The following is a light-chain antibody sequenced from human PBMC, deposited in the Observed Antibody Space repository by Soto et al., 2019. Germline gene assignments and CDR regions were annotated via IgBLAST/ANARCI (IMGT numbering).Light chain of an antibody. Sequence: EIVTTQSPATLSVSPGERATLSCRASQSVSTNLAWYQQKPGQAPRLLVYSASMRAAGIPARFSGSGSGTEFTLTISSLQSEDFAVYYCQQYNNWPRAFGQGTRVDIK. CDR1: QSVSTN. CDR2: SAS. V-gene: IGKV3D-15*01. J-gene: IGKJ1*01. CDR3: QQYNNWPRA.